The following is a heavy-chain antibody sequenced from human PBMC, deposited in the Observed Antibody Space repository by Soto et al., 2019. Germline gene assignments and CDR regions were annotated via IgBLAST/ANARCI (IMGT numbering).Heavy chain of an antibody. J-gene: IGHJ5*02. Sequence: QVQLVQSGVEVKKPGASVKVSCKASGYTFTDYRMIWVRQAPGQGLEWMGIINPSGGSTNYAPNFQGRVTLTRDLFTSTVYMELSNLRSEDTAVYYCARPAGRLANWFDPWGLGTLVTVSS. V-gene: IGHV1-46*01. CDR1: GYTFTDYR. CDR2: INPSGGST. CDR3: ARPAGRLANWFDP. D-gene: IGHD6-6*01.